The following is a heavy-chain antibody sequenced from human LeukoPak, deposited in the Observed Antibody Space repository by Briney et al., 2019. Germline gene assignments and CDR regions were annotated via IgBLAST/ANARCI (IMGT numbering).Heavy chain of an antibody. J-gene: IGHJ5*02. CDR3: ARGLVVAVHWFDP. D-gene: IGHD2-15*01. Sequence: PSQTLSLTCTVSGGSISSSSYYWGWIRQPPGKGLEWIGSIYYSGSTYYNPSLKSRVTISVDTSKNQFSLKLSSVTAADTAVYYCARGLVVAVHWFDPWGQGTLVTVSS. V-gene: IGHV4-39*07. CDR2: IYYSGST. CDR1: GGSISSSSYY.